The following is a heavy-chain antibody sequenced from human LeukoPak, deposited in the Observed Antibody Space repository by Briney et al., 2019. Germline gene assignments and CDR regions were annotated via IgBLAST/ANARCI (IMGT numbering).Heavy chain of an antibody. V-gene: IGHV3-21*01. CDR3: AREGITGTTRGYFDY. CDR2: ISSSSSYI. Sequence: PGGSLRLSCVASGFTFSSYSMNWVRQAPGKGLEWVSSISSSSSYIYYADSVKGRFTISRDNAKNSLYLQMNSLRAEDTAVYYCAREGITGTTRGYFDYWGQGTLVTVSS. D-gene: IGHD1-7*01. CDR1: GFTFSSYS. J-gene: IGHJ4*02.